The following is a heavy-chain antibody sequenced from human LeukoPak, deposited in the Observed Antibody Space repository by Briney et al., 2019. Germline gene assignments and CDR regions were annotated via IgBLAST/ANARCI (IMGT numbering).Heavy chain of an antibody. CDR3: ARLRGDSILYYYYYMDV. J-gene: IGHJ6*03. CDR1: GGSMGTYY. V-gene: IGHV4-59*08. Sequence: SETLSLTCSVSGGSMGTYYWTWVRQPPGKGLEWIGYIYYRGSTNYNPSLKSRVTISVDTSKNQFSLKLSSVTAADTAVYYCARLRGDSILYYYYYMDVWGKGTTVTVSS. CDR2: IYYRGST. D-gene: IGHD2-21*02.